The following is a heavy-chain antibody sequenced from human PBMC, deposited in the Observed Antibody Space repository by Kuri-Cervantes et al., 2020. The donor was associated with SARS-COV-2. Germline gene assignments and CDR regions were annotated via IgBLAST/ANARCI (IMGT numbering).Heavy chain of an antibody. V-gene: IGHV3-30-3*01. CDR1: GFTFNNYA. CDR3: ARGRVGVQDF. CDR2: TSYDGTNK. D-gene: IGHD2-21*01. Sequence: GESLKISCAAFGFTFNNYAMHWVRQTPGEGLEWVAITSYDGTNKYYAESVKGRFTISRDNSKNTLYLQMNNMRREDTAVYFCARGRVGVQDFWGQGTLVTVSS. J-gene: IGHJ4*02.